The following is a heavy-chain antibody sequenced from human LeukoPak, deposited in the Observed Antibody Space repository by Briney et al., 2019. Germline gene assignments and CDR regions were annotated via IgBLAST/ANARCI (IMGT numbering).Heavy chain of an antibody. Sequence: SVKVSCKASGGTFSSYAISWVRQAPGQGLEWMGRTIPIFGTANYAQKFQGRVTITTDESTSTAYMELSSLRSEDTAVYYCASFIGDGDSSSWPAFDWYFDLWGRGTLVTVSS. V-gene: IGHV1-69*05. D-gene: IGHD6-13*01. CDR3: ASFIGDGDSSSWPAFDWYFDL. CDR2: TIPIFGTA. CDR1: GGTFSSYA. J-gene: IGHJ2*01.